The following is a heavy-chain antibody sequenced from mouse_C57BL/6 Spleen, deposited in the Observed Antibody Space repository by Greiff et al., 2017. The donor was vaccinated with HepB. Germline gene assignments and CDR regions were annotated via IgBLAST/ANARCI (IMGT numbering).Heavy chain of an antibody. J-gene: IGHJ4*01. Sequence: EVQVVESGGGLVKPGGSLKLSCAASGFTFSSYAMSWVRQTPEKRLEWVATISDGGSYTYYPDNVKGRFTISRDNAKNNLYLQMSHLKSEDTAMYYCATATVVEGDYAMDYWGQGTSVTVSS. CDR1: GFTFSSYA. CDR2: ISDGGSYT. CDR3: ATATVVEGDYAMDY. D-gene: IGHD1-1*01. V-gene: IGHV5-4*01.